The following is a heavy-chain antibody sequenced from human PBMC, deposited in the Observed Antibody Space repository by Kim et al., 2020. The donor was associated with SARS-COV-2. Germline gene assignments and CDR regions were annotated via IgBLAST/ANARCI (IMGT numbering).Heavy chain of an antibody. CDR2: IHYSGST. CDR3: AKWDKYKKAFDY. V-gene: IGHV4-59*02. Sequence: SETLSLTCSVSGTSASNYDWNWIRQPPGKALECIGYIHYSGSTKSNPSLKSRVTMSVDTSKNQFSLKLTPVNAADTAVYFCAKWDKYKKAFDYWGQGTLVTVSA. D-gene: IGHD1-1*01. J-gene: IGHJ4*02. CDR1: GTSASNYD.